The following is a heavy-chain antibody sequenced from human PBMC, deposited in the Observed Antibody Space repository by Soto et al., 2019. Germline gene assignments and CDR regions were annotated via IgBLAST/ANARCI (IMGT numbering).Heavy chain of an antibody. D-gene: IGHD4-17*01. CDR1: GFTFTSSA. J-gene: IGHJ6*02. CDR3: AEEGLASSTVKTNTNYSYYYGMDV. V-gene: IGHV1-58*01. Sequence: QMQLVQSGPEVKKPGTSVKVSCKASGFTFTSSAVQWVRQARGQRLEWIGWIVVGSGNTNYAQKLRERVTITRDRSTRTAYMERSSLRSEDTAVYYCAEEGLASSTVKTNTNYSYYYGMDVWGQGPTVTVSS. CDR2: IVVGSGNT.